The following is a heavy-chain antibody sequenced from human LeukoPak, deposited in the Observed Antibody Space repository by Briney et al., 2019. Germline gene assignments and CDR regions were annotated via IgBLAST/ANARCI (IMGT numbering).Heavy chain of an antibody. CDR2: IYYSGST. V-gene: IGHV4-59*02. CDR3: ARVKQRQQLVLSAVFYYYMDV. D-gene: IGHD6-13*01. Sequence: SETLSLTCTVSGDSVNDYYWNWIRQPPGKGLEWIGYIYYSGSTDYNPSLKSRVAMSVDTSKNQFSLKLSSVTAADTAVYYCARVKQRQQLVLSAVFYYYMDVWGKGTTVTVSS. J-gene: IGHJ6*03. CDR1: GDSVNDYY.